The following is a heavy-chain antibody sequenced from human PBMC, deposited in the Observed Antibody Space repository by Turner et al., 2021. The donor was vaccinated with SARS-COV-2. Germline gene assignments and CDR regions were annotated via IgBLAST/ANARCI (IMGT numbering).Heavy chain of an antibody. D-gene: IGHD5-18*01. CDR2: IYYSGST. J-gene: IGHJ6*02. Sequence: QLPLQESGPGLVKPSETLYLTFWVSCCSLSRRSYYWGWTRQPPGKGLAWTGNIYYSGSTYYNPSIKSRVTISVDTSKNQFSLMMSSVTAADTALYYCARLMDTAMDYYGMDVWGQGTTVTVSS. CDR1: CCSLSRRSYY. CDR3: ARLMDTAMDYYGMDV. V-gene: IGHV4-39*01.